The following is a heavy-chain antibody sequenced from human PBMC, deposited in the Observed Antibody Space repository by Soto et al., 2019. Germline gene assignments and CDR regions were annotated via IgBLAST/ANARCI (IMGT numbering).Heavy chain of an antibody. J-gene: IGHJ4*02. D-gene: IGHD3-22*01. V-gene: IGHV3-33*01. CDR1: GFTFSSYG. CDR2: IWYDGSNK. Sequence: GGSLRLSCAASGFTFSSYGMHWVRQAPGKGLEWVAVIWYDGSNKYYADSVKGRFTISRDNSKNTLYLQMNSLRAEDTAVYYCARDLPGDSSGFDYWGQGTLVTVSS. CDR3: ARDLPGDSSGFDY.